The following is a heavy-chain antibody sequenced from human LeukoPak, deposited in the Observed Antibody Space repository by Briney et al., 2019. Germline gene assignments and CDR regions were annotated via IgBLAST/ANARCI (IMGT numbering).Heavy chain of an antibody. J-gene: IGHJ4*02. CDR2: IIPIFGTA. CDR3: AKDRDYYDSITLDY. V-gene: IGHV1-69*13. D-gene: IGHD3-22*01. CDR1: GGTFSSYA. Sequence: SVKVSCKASGGTFSSYAISWVRQAPGQGLEWMGGIIPIFGTANYAQKFQGRVTITADESTSTAYMELNSLRAEDTAVYYCAKDRDYYDSITLDYWGQGTLVTVSS.